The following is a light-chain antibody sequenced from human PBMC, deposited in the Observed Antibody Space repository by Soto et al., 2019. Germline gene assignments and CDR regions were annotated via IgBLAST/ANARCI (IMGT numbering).Light chain of an antibody. CDR2: DAS. Sequence: EMLLTQSPGTLALSPGERATVSCSARQSVSSSSLAWYQQKRGQAPRLLIHDASSRATGIPDRFSGSGSGTDFTLTISRLEPEDFAVYYCQQLTDWPPQWTFGQGTKVDI. V-gene: IGKV3D-20*02. CDR1: QSVSSSS. CDR3: QQLTDWPPQWT. J-gene: IGKJ1*01.